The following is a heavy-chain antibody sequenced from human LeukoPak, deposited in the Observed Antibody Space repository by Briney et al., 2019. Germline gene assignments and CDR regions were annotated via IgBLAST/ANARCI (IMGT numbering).Heavy chain of an antibody. CDR3: AKDPGIYYDGSGGPYYFDY. Sequence: GGSLRLSCAASGFTFSSYAMSWVRQAPGKGLEWVSTISGSGGRTQYADSVRGRFTISRDSSKSTLFLQMNSLRAEDTAVYYCAKDPGIYYDGSGGPYYFDYWGQGTLVTVSS. D-gene: IGHD3-22*01. CDR2: ISGSGGRT. V-gene: IGHV3-23*01. CDR1: GFTFSSYA. J-gene: IGHJ4*02.